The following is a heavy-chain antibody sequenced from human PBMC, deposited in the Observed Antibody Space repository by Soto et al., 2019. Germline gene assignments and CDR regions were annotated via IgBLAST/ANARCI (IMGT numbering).Heavy chain of an antibody. CDR3: ASTKGGRFWSGYYTGPPGFLDH. CDR1: GGSFSGYY. V-gene: IGHV4-34*01. Sequence: QVQLQQWSAGLLKPSETLSLTCAVYGGSFSGYYWSWIRRRPGKGLEWIGEINHSGSTNYNPSLKSPVTISVDTSKNQFSLKLSSVTAADTAVYYCASTKGGRFWSGYYTGPPGFLDHWGQGTLVTVSS. J-gene: IGHJ4*02. CDR2: INHSGST. D-gene: IGHD3-3*01.